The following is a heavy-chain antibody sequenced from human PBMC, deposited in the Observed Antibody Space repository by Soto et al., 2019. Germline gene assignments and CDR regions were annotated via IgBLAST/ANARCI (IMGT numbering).Heavy chain of an antibody. D-gene: IGHD3-10*01. CDR2: ILYDGSNK. CDR1: GFTFSSYA. Sequence: QVQMVESGGGVVQPGRSLRLSCAASGFTFSSYAMHWVRQAPGKGLEWVAVILYDGSNKYYADSVKGRFTISRDNSKNTLYLQMNSLRAEDTAVYYCARDGTPFGELLGTFDYWGQGTLVTVSS. CDR3: ARDGTPFGELLGTFDY. V-gene: IGHV3-30-3*01. J-gene: IGHJ4*02.